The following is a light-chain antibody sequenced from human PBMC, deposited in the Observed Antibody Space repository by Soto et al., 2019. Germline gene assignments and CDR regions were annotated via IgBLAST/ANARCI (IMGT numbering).Light chain of an antibody. CDR1: QSIRTF. CDR3: QQSYTTPRT. V-gene: IGKV1-39*01. CDR2: AAS. J-gene: IGKJ1*01. Sequence: DIQMTQSPSSLSASVGDRVSVTCRASQSIRTFLNWYQQRPGEAPKLLIYAASSLQSGVPSRFSGSGSGADFTLTIGSLQPEDFATYYCQQSYTTPRTFAQGTKVEVK.